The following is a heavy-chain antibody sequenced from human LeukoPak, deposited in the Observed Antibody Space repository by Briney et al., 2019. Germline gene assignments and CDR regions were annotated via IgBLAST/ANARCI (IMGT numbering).Heavy chain of an antibody. Sequence: SETLSLTCTVSGGSISSYYWSWIRQPPGKGLDYIGYIYYSGSTYYNPSLKSRVTISVDTSKNQFSLKLSSVTAADTAVYYCARASYYYDSSGYYHYYYYYYMDVWGKGTTVTVSS. J-gene: IGHJ6*03. CDR2: IYYSGST. CDR3: ARASYYYDSSGYYHYYYYYYMDV. V-gene: IGHV4-59*12. CDR1: GGSISSYY. D-gene: IGHD3-22*01.